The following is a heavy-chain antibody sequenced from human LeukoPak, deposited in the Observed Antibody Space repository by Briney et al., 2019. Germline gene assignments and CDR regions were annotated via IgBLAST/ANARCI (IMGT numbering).Heavy chain of an antibody. CDR1: GFTFSSYA. D-gene: IGHD4-17*01. V-gene: IGHV3-23*01. J-gene: IGHJ4*02. Sequence: GGSLRLSCAASGFTFSSYAMSWVRQAPGKGLEWVSAISGSGGSTYYADSVKGRFTISRDNSKNTLYLQMNSLRAEDTAVYYCAKEGGRTSEDGYGDYEFDYWGQGTLVTVSS. CDR2: ISGSGGST. CDR3: AKEGGRTSEDGYGDYEFDY.